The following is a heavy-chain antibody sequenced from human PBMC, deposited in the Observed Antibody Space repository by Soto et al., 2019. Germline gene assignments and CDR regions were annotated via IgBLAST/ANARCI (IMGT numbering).Heavy chain of an antibody. Sequence: EVQLVESGGALVQPGASLRLSCAASGFTFSAYSMNWVRQAPGKGLEWVSFIGSTGSVTHYADSVMGRSTISRDNARNSRYLQMTSLRAEDTAVYHCARARPASGPAYAFDIWGQGTMVTVSS. CDR1: GFTFSAYS. V-gene: IGHV3-48*04. J-gene: IGHJ3*02. CDR3: ARARPASGPAYAFDI. CDR2: IGSTGSVT. D-gene: IGHD2-2*01.